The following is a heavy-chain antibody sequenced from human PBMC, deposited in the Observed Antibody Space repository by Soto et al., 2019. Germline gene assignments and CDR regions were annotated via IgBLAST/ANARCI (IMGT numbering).Heavy chain of an antibody. CDR1: GGSISSGDYY. V-gene: IGHV4-30-4*01. J-gene: IGHJ4*02. CDR2: IYYSGST. Sequence: QVQLQESGPGLVKPSQTLSLTCTVSGGSISSGDYYWSWIRQPPGKGLEWIGYIYYSGSTYYNPSLKSRVTISVDTSKNQFSLNLSSVTAADTAVYYCARDRNYGGNLLYFDYWGQGTLVTVSS. CDR3: ARDRNYGGNLLYFDY. D-gene: IGHD4-17*01.